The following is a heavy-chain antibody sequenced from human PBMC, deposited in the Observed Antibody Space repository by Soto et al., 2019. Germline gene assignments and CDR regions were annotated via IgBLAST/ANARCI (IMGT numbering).Heavy chain of an antibody. D-gene: IGHD1-7*01. Sequence: QVHVVESGGGVVQPGKSVRLSCAASGFTFSDYTFHWVRQAPGKGLDWVAVISFDGNNQYYTDSVKGRFTVSRDESKDTVTLLMNSLRPEDTGVYYCARDRKSRTTGKYYYGMDVWGQGTTVTVS. J-gene: IGHJ6*02. CDR2: ISFDGNNQ. CDR1: GFTFSDYT. V-gene: IGHV3-30-3*01. CDR3: ARDRKSRTTGKYYYGMDV.